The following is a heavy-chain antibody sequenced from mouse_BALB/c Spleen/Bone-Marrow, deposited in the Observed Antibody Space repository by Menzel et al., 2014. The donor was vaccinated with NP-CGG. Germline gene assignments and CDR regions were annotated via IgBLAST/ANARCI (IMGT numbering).Heavy chain of an antibody. V-gene: IGHV2-6-7*01. CDR2: IWGDGST. D-gene: IGHD2-4*01. Sequence: VKLVESGPGLVAPSQSLSITCTVSGSSLTGYGVSWVRQPPGKGLEWLGMIWGDGSTDYNSALKSRLSINKDNSKSQVFLKINSLQTDDTARYYCARDSFLITRALDYWGQGTSVTVSS. CDR3: ARDSFLITRALDY. J-gene: IGHJ4*01. CDR1: GSSLTGYG.